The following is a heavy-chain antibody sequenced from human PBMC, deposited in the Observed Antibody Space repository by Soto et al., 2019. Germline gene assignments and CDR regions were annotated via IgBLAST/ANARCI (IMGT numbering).Heavy chain of an antibody. CDR1: GGSISREY. J-gene: IGHJ3*02. CDR3: ARSGSYYALDI. CDR2: IYYSRST. Sequence: SEALSLTCTVSGGSISREYSSWIRQPPGKCLEWIGYIYYSRSTYYNPSLKSRVTTSVDTSKNQFYLKLSSVTAADTSVYYCARSGSYYALDIWGQGTMVTVSS. V-gene: IGHV4-59*01. D-gene: IGHD1-26*01.